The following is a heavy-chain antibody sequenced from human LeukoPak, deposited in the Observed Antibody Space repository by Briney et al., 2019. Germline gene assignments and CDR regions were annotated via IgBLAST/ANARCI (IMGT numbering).Heavy chain of an antibody. V-gene: IGHV1-46*01. D-gene: IGHD1-26*01. J-gene: IGHJ4*02. CDR1: GYTFTSYY. CDR3: ARDPAIVGAITRAAFDY. Sequence: ASVKVSCKASGYTFTSYYMHWVRQAPGQGLEWMGIINPSGGSTSYAQKFQGRVTMTRDTSTSTVYMELSSLRSEDTAVHYCARDPAIVGAITRAAFDYWGQGTLVTVSS. CDR2: INPSGGST.